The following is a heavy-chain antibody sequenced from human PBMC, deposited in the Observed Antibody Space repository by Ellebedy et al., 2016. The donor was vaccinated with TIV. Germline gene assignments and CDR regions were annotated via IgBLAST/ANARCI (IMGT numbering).Heavy chain of an antibody. V-gene: IGHV5-51*01. Sequence: GESLKISCKGSGYSFTSYWIGWVRQMPGKGLEWMGIIFPGASDIRLSPSFQGRVTISADGSISTAYLQWTRLEAFDSAMYYCARADPQGRVFDIWGQGTMVTVSS. J-gene: IGHJ3*02. CDR2: IFPGASDI. CDR1: GYSFTSYW. CDR3: ARADPQGRVFDI.